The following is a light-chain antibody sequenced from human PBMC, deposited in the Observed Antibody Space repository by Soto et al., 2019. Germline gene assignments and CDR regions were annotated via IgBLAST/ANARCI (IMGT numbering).Light chain of an antibody. Sequence: EIVLTQSPATLSVSPGDRATLSCRASQTINSALAWYQQKPGQAPRLLIYGASTRATAIADRFSASGSGTDFTLTISSLQSEDSAVYCCQQYHYWWTFGQGTKVEIK. CDR1: QTINSA. CDR3: QQYHYWWT. V-gene: IGKV3-15*01. CDR2: GAS. J-gene: IGKJ1*01.